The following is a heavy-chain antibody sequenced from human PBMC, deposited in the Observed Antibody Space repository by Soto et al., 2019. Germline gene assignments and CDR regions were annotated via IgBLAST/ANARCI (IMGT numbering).Heavy chain of an antibody. V-gene: IGHV1-69*13. CDR1: GGTFSSYA. Sequence: SVKVSCKASGGTFSSYAISWVRQAPGQGLEWMGGIIPIFGTANYAQKFQGRVTITADESTSTAYMELSSLRSEDTAVYYCAREGDPVIVVVPAATSRAEYFQHWGHGTLVTVSS. CDR3: AREGDPVIVVVPAATSRAEYFQH. D-gene: IGHD2-2*01. J-gene: IGHJ1*01. CDR2: IIPIFGTA.